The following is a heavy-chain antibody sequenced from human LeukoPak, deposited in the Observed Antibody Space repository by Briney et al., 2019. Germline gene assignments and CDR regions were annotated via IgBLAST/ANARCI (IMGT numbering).Heavy chain of an antibody. V-gene: IGHV4-39*01. CDR1: RGSISSSSYY. CDR3: ARILTTFDS. Sequence: SEPLSLTCTVSRGSISSSSYYWGWIRQPPGKRLEWIGSFYYIGGTYYNPSLEGRVSISADSSKNQFSLKLTSVTAADTALYYCARILTTFDSWGQGTLVTVSS. CDR2: FYYIGGT. D-gene: IGHD4-11*01. J-gene: IGHJ4*02.